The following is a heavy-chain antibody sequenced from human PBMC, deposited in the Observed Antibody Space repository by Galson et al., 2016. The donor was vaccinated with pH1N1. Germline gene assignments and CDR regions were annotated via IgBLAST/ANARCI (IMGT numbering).Heavy chain of an antibody. CDR3: ARDSEYSGHEGFH. J-gene: IGHJ4*02. CDR1: GFTSTSYA. CDR2: ILYDGTNE. Sequence: SLRLSCAASGFTSTSYAMHWVRRAPGKGLEWVAVILYDGTNEYYADSVKGRFTISRDKTQSTVYLQMNSLRTEDTAVYYCARDSEYSGHEGFHWAQGTLVIVSS. V-gene: IGHV3-30*04. D-gene: IGHD5-12*01.